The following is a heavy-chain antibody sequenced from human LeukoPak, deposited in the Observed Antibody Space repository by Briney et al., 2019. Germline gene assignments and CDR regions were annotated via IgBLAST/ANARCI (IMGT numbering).Heavy chain of an antibody. V-gene: IGHV3-23*01. J-gene: IGHJ4*02. CDR1: GFTFSSYA. CDR3: AKDDSYGREYFDY. D-gene: IGHD5-18*01. Sequence: GRSLRLSCAGSGFTFSSYAMTWVRQAPGKGLEWVSATIGSGDSTDYADSVKGRFTISRDNSKNTLYLQMNSLRAEDTAVYYCAKDDSYGREYFDYWGQGTLVTVSS. CDR2: TIGSGDST.